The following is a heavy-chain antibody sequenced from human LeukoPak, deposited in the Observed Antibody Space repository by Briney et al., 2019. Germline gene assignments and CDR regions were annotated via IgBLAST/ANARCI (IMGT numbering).Heavy chain of an antibody. D-gene: IGHD6-19*01. V-gene: IGHV4-38-2*01. CDR2: IYHSWST. J-gene: IGHJ5*02. CDR1: GYSISSGYY. CDR3: ARALRLSGWYPWFDP. Sequence: SETLSLTCAVSGYSISSGYYWGWIRQPPGKGLEGIGSIYHSWSTYYNPSLNSRVTISVDTSKNQFSLKLSSVTAADTAVYYCARALRLSGWYPWFDPWGQGTLVTVSS.